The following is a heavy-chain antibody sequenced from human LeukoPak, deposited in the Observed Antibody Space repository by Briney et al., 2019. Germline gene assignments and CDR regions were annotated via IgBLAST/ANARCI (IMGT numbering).Heavy chain of an antibody. CDR1: GYSFTSYW. V-gene: IGHV5-51*01. J-gene: IGHJ5*02. CDR2: IYPGDSDT. Sequence: NTGESLKISCKGSGYSFTSYWIGWVRQMPGKGLEWMGIIYPGDSDTRYSPSFQGQVTISADKSISTAYLQRSSLKASDTAMYYCARLEAYYDSSGYSNWFDPWGQGTLVTVSS. D-gene: IGHD3-22*01. CDR3: ARLEAYYDSSGYSNWFDP.